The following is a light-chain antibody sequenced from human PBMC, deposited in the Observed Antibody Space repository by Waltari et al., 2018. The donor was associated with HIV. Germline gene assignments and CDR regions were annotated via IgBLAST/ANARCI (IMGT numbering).Light chain of an antibody. V-gene: IGLV2-14*01. J-gene: IGLJ1*01. CDR3: SSYSTITSLYV. CDR1: VVASGPEIY. Sequence: QSALAQPASVSGSPGQSITISCAWAVVASGPEIYVSWYQQHPGRAPRLIIYMLSRRPSGVSDRFSGSSSGMSATLTISGLQSDDEAHYYCSSYSTITSLYVFGTGTRVTVL. CDR2: MLS.